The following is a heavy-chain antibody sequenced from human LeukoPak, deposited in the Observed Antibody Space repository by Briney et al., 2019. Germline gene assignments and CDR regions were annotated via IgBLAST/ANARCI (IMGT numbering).Heavy chain of an antibody. CDR1: GGTFSTYV. CDR2: VSPIFGTA. Sequence: ASVKVSCKAAGGTFSTYVITWVRQAPGQGLEWMGGVSPIFGTANYAQKFQGRVTISADESTSTAYMELSGLRFEETAAYFCARVFDCRSGSCHSEVWFDPWGQGTLVTVSS. V-gene: IGHV1-69*13. J-gene: IGHJ5*02. D-gene: IGHD2-15*01. CDR3: ARVFDCRSGSCHSEVWFDP.